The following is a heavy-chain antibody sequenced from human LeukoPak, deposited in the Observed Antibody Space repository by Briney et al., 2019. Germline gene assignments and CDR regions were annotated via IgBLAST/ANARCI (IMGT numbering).Heavy chain of an antibody. D-gene: IGHD3-22*01. CDR3: ARFSYDSSGSNYYFDY. V-gene: IGHV4-59*01. CDR1: GGSIRNYY. J-gene: IGHJ4*02. CDR2: IYYSGST. Sequence: SETLSLTCTVSGGSIRNYYWNWIRQPPGKGLEWIGYIYYSGSTNYNPSLKSRVTISVDTSKNQFSLKLSSVTAADTAVYYCARFSYDSSGSNYYFDYWGQGTLVTVSS.